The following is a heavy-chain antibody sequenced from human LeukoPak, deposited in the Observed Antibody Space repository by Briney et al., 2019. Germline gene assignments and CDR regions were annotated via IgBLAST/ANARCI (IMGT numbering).Heavy chain of an antibody. CDR1: GGSIRSGNYY. J-gene: IGHJ6*02. Sequence: SQTLSLTCTVSGGSIRSGNYYWSWIRQHPGKGLEWIGYIYYSGSTFYNPSLKSRVTISLDTSENQFSLQLSSVTAADTAVYYCARGHLSAIPYYCYYGMDVWGQGTTVTVSS. D-gene: IGHD2-2*02. CDR3: ARGHLSAIPYYCYYGMDV. V-gene: IGHV4-31*03. CDR2: IYYSGST.